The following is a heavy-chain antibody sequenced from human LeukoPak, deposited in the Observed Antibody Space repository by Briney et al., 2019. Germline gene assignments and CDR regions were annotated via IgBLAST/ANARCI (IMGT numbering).Heavy chain of an antibody. CDR1: GFTFSSYA. D-gene: IGHD4-23*01. Sequence: PGGSLRLSCAASGFTFSSYAMHWVRQAPGKGLEWVAVISYDGSNKYYADSVKGRFTISRDNSKNTLYLQMNSLRAEDTAVYYCARPPSMGPNSDAFDIWGQGTMVTVSS. V-gene: IGHV3-30-3*01. J-gene: IGHJ3*02. CDR2: ISYDGSNK. CDR3: ARPPSMGPNSDAFDI.